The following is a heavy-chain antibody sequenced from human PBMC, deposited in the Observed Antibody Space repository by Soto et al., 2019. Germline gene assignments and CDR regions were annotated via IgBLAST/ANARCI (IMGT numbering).Heavy chain of an antibody. CDR3: AKAVGATDAIFDY. V-gene: IGHV4-61*01. J-gene: IGHJ4*02. CDR2: IYYSGST. D-gene: IGHD1-26*01. CDR1: GGSVSSGSYY. Sequence: SETLSLTCTVSGGSVSSGSYYWSWIRQPPGKGLEWIGYIYYSGSTNYNPSLKSRVTISVDTSKNQFSLKLSSVTAADTAVYYCAKAVGATDAIFDYWGQGTLVTVSS.